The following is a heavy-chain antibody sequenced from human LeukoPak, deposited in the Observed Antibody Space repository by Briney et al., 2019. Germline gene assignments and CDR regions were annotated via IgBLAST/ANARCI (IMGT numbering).Heavy chain of an antibody. Sequence: GGSLRLSCAASGFTFSSYGMSWVRQAPGKGLEWVSAISGSGNSTYYADSVKGRFSISRDYSKNTLYLQMNSLRAEDTAVYYCARDLNRYFQHWGQGTLVTVSS. J-gene: IGHJ1*01. CDR1: GFTFSSYG. V-gene: IGHV3-23*01. CDR2: ISGSGNST. CDR3: ARDLNRYFQH.